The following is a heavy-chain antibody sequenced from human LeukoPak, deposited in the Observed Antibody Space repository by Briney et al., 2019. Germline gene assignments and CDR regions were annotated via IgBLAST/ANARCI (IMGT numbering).Heavy chain of an antibody. CDR2: ISYSGST. CDR3: AIHPDLDSPRRKHYFDY. V-gene: IGHV4-59*08. CDR1: GGSISNYY. D-gene: IGHD3/OR15-3a*01. Sequence: SETLSLTCTVSGGSISNYYWSWIRQPPGKGLEWIGYISYSGSTNYNPSLKSRVTISVDTSKNQFSLKLSSVTAADTAVYYCAIHPDLDSPRRKHYFDYWGQGTLVTVSS. J-gene: IGHJ4*02.